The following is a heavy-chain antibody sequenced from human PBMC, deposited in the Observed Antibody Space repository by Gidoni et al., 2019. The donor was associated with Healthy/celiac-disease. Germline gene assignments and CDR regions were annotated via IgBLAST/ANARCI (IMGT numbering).Heavy chain of an antibody. CDR2: IWYDGSNK. V-gene: IGHV3-33*01. D-gene: IGHD3-10*01. Sequence: QVQLVESGGGVVQPGRSLRLSCAASRFTFSSYGMHWVRQAPGKGLEWVAVIWYDGSNKYYADSVKGRFTISRDNSKNTLYLQMNSLRAEDTAVYYCARAGGSGSYYSGGFDYWGQGTLVTVSS. CDR3: ARAGGSGSYYSGGFDY. CDR1: RFTFSSYG. J-gene: IGHJ4*02.